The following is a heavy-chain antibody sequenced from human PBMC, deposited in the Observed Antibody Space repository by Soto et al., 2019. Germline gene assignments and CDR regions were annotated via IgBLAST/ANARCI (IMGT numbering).Heavy chain of an antibody. D-gene: IGHD2-21*02. CDR2: IKQDGSEK. J-gene: IGHJ2*01. V-gene: IGHV3-7*01. CDR3: AGFRRDPWYFDL. CDR1: GFTFSSYW. Sequence: EVQLVESGGGLVQPGGSLRLSCAASGFTFSSYWMSWVRQAPGKGLERVANIKQDGSEKYYVDSVKGRFTISRDNAKNSLYLQMNSLRAEDTAVYYCAGFRRDPWYFDLWGRGTLVTVSS.